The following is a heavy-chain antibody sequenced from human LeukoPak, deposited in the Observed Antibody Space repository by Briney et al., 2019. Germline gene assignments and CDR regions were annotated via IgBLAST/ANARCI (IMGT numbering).Heavy chain of an antibody. D-gene: IGHD3-22*01. V-gene: IGHV4-31*03. CDR2: IYYTGST. CDR1: GGSINSGSYY. J-gene: IGHJ5*02. Sequence: KPSETLSLTRIVSGGSINSGSYYWSWIRQHPGKGLEWIGYIYYTGSTFYNPSLKSRLTISVDTSKNHFSLKLSSVTAADTAVYYCARGPGYYYDSSGYAPFDPWGQGTLVTVSS. CDR3: ARGPGYYYDSSGYAPFDP.